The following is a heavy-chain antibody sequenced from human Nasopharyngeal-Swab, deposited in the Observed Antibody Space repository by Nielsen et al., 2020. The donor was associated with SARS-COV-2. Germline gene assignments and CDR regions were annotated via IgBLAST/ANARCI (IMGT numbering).Heavy chain of an antibody. CDR2: ISSSSSYI. Sequence: GGSLRLSCAASGFTFSSYSMNWVRQAPGKGLEWVSSISSSSSYIYYADSVKGRFTISRDNAKNSLYLQMNSLRAEDTAVYYCASERSPAGYSYGLTPTFDYWGQGTLVTVSS. CDR3: ASERSPAGYSYGLTPTFDY. V-gene: IGHV3-21*01. D-gene: IGHD5-18*01. J-gene: IGHJ4*02. CDR1: GFTFSSYS.